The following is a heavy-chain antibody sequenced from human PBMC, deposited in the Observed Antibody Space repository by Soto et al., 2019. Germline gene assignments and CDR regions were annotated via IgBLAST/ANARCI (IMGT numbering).Heavy chain of an antibody. CDR3: AKSSGYHDAFDI. CDR1: GFTFSGYV. D-gene: IGHD3-22*01. V-gene: IGHV3-23*01. J-gene: IGHJ3*02. Sequence: GGPLRLSCAASGFTFSGYVMSWVRQAPGKGLEWVSAITDSGGSTYYADSVKGRFTISRDNSKNTLYLQMNSLRAEHTAVYYCAKSSGYHDAFDIWGQGTMVTGSS. CDR2: ITDSGGST.